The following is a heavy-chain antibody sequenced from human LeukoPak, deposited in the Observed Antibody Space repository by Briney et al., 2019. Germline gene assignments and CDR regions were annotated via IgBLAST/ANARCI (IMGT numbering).Heavy chain of an antibody. D-gene: IGHD3-10*01. CDR3: ARESMVRGVTYFDY. J-gene: IGHJ4*02. CDR1: GDSISTYF. CDR2: VYPSGTT. V-gene: IGHV4-4*07. Sequence: KPSETLSLTCPVSGDSISTYFWSWIRQPAGKGLEWIGRVYPSGTTKYNFSLKSRVTMSVDTSENHFSLKLISVTAADTAVYYCARESMVRGVTYFDYWGQGTLVTVSS.